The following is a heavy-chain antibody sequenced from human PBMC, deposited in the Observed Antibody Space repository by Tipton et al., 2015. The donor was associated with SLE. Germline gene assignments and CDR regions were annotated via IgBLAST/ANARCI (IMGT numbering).Heavy chain of an antibody. CDR2: IGWNSGSI. CDR3: AKGRGSLIYYYGMDV. Sequence: SLRLSCAASGFTFDDYAMHWVRQAPGKGLEWVSGIGWNSGSIDYADSVKGRFTTSRDDAKNSLYLQMNSLRAEDTALYFCAKGRGSLIYYYGMDVWGQGTTVTVSS. CDR1: GFTFDDYA. D-gene: IGHD3-10*01. J-gene: IGHJ6*02. V-gene: IGHV3-9*01.